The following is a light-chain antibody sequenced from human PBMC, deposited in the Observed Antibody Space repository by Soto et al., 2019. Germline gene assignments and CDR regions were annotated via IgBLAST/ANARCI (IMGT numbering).Light chain of an antibody. CDR2: EVS. V-gene: IGLV2-14*01. CDR3: SSFRGSSPREV. CDR1: SSDVGAYNY. Sequence: QSALTQPASVSGSPGQSITISCTRTSSDVGAYNYVCWYQQHPGKAPKLMIYEVSHRPPGVSNRFSGSKSGNTASLTISGLQAEDEANYYCSSFRGSSPREVFGGGTKLTVL. J-gene: IGLJ2*01.